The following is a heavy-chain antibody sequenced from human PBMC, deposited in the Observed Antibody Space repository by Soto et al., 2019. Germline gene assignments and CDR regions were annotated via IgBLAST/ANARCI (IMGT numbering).Heavy chain of an antibody. CDR2: ISYDGSNE. J-gene: IGHJ4*02. D-gene: IGHD3-10*01. V-gene: IGHV3-30*18. Sequence: QVQLVESGGGVVQPGRSLRLSCGVSGFIFSSYGMHWVRQAPGKGLEWVAAISYDGSNEYYADSVKGRFTISRDNSKNTLYLQMTSLSAEDTAVYYCAKGHPTIFRGGTQFDYWGQGTLVTVSS. CDR1: GFIFSSYG. CDR3: AKGHPTIFRGGTQFDY.